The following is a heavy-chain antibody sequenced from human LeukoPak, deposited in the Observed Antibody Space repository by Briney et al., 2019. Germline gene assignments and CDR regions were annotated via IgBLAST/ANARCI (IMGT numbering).Heavy chain of an antibody. CDR2: MNPNSGNT. J-gene: IGHJ5*02. CDR3: ASYIIAVAGTGWFDP. V-gene: IGHV1-8*01. D-gene: IGHD6-19*01. CDR1: GYTFTSYD. Sequence: ASVKVSCKASGYTFTSYDINWVRQATGQRLEWMGWMNPNSGNTGYAQKFQGRVTMTRNTSISTAYMELSSLRSEDTAVYYCASYIIAVAGTGWFDPWGQGTLVTVSS.